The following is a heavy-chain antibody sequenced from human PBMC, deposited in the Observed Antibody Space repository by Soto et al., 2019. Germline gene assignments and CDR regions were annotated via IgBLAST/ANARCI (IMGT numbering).Heavy chain of an antibody. D-gene: IGHD2-2*01. CDR2: ISTSSIYT. Sequence: GSLRLSCAASGFTFSDYYMTWIRQAPGRGLEWVSYISTSSIYTNYAGSVKGRFTISRDNAKNSLYLQMNSLRAEDTAVYYCARAGNIVVVPPSIEDGMDVWGQGTTVTVSS. V-gene: IGHV3-11*06. CDR3: ARAGNIVVVPPSIEDGMDV. CDR1: GFTFSDYY. J-gene: IGHJ6*02.